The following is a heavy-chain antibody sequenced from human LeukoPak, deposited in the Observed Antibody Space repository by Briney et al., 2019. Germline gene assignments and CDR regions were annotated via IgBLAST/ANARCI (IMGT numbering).Heavy chain of an antibody. D-gene: IGHD2-15*01. CDR2: INPNSGVT. CDR3: ARQADNNWFDS. J-gene: IGHJ5*01. V-gene: IGHV1-2*02. Sequence: GXSVXVSCKASGYTFTGYYMHWVRQAPGQGLEWMGWINPNSGVTKYAQKFQGRVTMTRDTSISTAYLELNRLSSDDSAVFYCARQADNNWFDSWGQGTLVTVSS. CDR1: GYTFTGYY.